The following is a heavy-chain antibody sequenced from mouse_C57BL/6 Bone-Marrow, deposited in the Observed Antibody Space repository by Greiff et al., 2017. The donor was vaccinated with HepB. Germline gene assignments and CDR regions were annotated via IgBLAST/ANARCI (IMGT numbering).Heavy chain of an antibody. D-gene: IGHD2-5*01. J-gene: IGHJ3*01. CDR1: GFTFSDYY. CDR3: ARSGYSNYGFAY. Sequence: EVQGVESGGGLVQPGGSLKLSCAASGFTFSDYYMYWVRQTPEKRLEWVAYISNGGGSTYYPDTVKGRFTISRDNAKNTLYLQMSRLKSEDTAMYYCARSGYSNYGFAYWGQGTLVTVSA. V-gene: IGHV5-12*01. CDR2: ISNGGGST.